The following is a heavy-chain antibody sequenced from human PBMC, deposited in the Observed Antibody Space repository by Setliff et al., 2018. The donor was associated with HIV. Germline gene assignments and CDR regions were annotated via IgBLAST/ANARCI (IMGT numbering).Heavy chain of an antibody. CDR1: GYSISSGYY. D-gene: IGHD3-10*01. CDR3: ARVQRVGSVEGYFGY. V-gene: IGHV4-38-2*01. J-gene: IGHJ4*02. CDR2: IYYSGST. Sequence: PSETLSLTCAVSGYSISSGYYWGWIRQPPGKGLEWIGNIYYSGSTYYNPSLKSRVTISLDTSKNQFSLKLSSVTAADTAVYYCARVQRVGSVEGYFGYWGQGTLVTVSS.